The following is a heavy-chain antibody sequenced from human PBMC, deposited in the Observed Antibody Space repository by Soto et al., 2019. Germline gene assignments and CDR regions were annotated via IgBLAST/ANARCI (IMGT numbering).Heavy chain of an antibody. J-gene: IGHJ3*02. CDR2: ITPILGIL. Sequence: KVSCKASGGSFTSYTISWVRQAPGQGLEWMGRITPILGILNYAQKFQGRVTITADNSTSTAYMELSSLRSEDTAEYYCASTTTVTTSVAFDIWGQGTMVTVSS. V-gene: IGHV1-69*02. D-gene: IGHD4-17*01. CDR1: GGSFTSYT. CDR3: ASTTTVTTSVAFDI.